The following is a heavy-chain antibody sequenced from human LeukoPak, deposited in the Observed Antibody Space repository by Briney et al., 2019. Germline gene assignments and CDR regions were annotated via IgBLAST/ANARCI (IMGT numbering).Heavy chain of an antibody. CDR2: ISPSGNT. V-gene: IGHV4-61*02. J-gene: IGHJ4*02. CDR3: VRDGGQYNSDYKGGFYYFDY. D-gene: IGHD5-18*01. Sequence: SQTLSLTCTVSGGSITSGTYYWSWTRQPAGKGLEWIGRISPSGNTNYNPSLKTRVTVSLEMPGNQFSLDLSSVTAADTAIYYCVRDGGQYNSDYKGGFYYFDYWGPGTLVTVSS. CDR1: GGSITSGTYY.